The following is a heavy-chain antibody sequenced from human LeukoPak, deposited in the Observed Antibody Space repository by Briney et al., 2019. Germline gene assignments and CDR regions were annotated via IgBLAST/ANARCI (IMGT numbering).Heavy chain of an antibody. CDR2: IGTAGDT. V-gene: IGHV3-13*01. CDR1: GFTFSSYD. Sequence: PGGSLRLSCAASGFTFSSYDMHWVRQATGKGLEWVSAIGTAGDTYYPGSVKGRFTISRENAKNSLYPQMNSLRAGDTAVYYCARGSNWNYIDYWGQGTLVTVSS. CDR3: ARGSNWNYIDY. D-gene: IGHD1-7*01. J-gene: IGHJ4*02.